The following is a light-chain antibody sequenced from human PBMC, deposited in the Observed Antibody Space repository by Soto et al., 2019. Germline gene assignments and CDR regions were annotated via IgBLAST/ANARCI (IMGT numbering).Light chain of an antibody. V-gene: IGLV1-44*01. J-gene: IGLJ3*02. Sequence: QSVLTQPPSASGAPGQRVTISCSGSTSNIGTDTVNWYQQLPGTAPTLLIYGNTQRPSGVPDPFSGSKSATSASLAICGLLSKDEDDYYWPAWDYSLEGWVFGEGTQLTVL. CDR1: TSNIGTDT. CDR3: PAWDYSLEGWV. CDR2: GNT.